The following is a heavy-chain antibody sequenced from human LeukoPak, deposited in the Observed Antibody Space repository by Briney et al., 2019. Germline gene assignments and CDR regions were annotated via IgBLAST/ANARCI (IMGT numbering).Heavy chain of an antibody. D-gene: IGHD1-26*01. V-gene: IGHV4-39*01. CDR3: GRGERTWLPNEYFQH. CDR2: IYKSGIT. Sequence: RASETLSLTCSVSGGSIGSSGYYWGWIRQPPGKGLEWLGSIYKSGITSYNPSLKSRVTISVDTSRNQFSLRLTSVTAADTAVYYCGRGERTWLPNEYFQHWGQGTLVTVSS. J-gene: IGHJ1*01. CDR1: GGSIGSSGYY.